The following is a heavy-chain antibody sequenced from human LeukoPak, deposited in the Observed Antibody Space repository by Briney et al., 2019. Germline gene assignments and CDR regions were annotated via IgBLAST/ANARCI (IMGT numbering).Heavy chain of an antibody. CDR3: AKVKGALAVAGNGVDY. D-gene: IGHD6-19*01. Sequence: GGSLRLSCAVSGLTFRNLKTNWVRHAPGKGLEWVSYISAGGRTTFYADSVTGRFTISRDNARNSLYLQMSSLRVGDTAVYYCAKVKGALAVAGNGVDYWGQGTLVTVSS. CDR1: GLTFRNLK. V-gene: IGHV3-48*03. J-gene: IGHJ4*02. CDR2: ISAGGRTT.